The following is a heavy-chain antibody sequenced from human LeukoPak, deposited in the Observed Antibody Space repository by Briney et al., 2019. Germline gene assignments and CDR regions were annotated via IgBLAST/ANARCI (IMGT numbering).Heavy chain of an antibody. CDR2: ISSSSSYI. V-gene: IGHV3-21*01. J-gene: IGHJ4*02. D-gene: IGHD5-12*01. CDR1: GFTFSSYS. Sequence: GSLRLSCAASGFTFSSYSMNWVRPAPGKGLEWVSSISSSSSYIYYADSVKGRFTISRDNAKNSLYLQMNSLRAEDTAVYYCARGVVATISPLDYWGQGTLVTVSS. CDR3: ARGVVATISPLDY.